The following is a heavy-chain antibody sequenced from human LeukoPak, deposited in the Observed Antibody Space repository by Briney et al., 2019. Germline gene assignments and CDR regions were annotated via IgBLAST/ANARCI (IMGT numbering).Heavy chain of an antibody. CDR2: MYGGGGT. CDR3: ARGLVVVTTRHAFDF. Sequence: GGSLRLSCAASGFSFSSHYMTWVRQAPGKGLEWVSVMYGGGGTYYADSVKGRFTISRDTSKNTLYLQMNSLRAENTAVYFCARGLVVVTTRHAFDFWGQGTMVTVSS. J-gene: IGHJ3*01. CDR1: GFSFSSHY. V-gene: IGHV3-53*01. D-gene: IGHD2-21*02.